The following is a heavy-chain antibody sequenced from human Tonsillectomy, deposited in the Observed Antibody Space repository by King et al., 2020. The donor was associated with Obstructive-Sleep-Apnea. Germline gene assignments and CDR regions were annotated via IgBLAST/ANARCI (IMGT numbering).Heavy chain of an antibody. CDR1: GFTFSSYS. J-gene: IGHJ6*02. D-gene: IGHD2-2*01. Sequence: VQLVESGGGLVQPGGSLRLSCAASGFTFSSYSMNWVRQAPGKGLEWVSYISSSSSTIYYADSVKGRFTISRDNAKNSLYLQMNSLRAADTAVYYCARDPPDCSSTSCQNYKYYYYYGMDVWGQGTTVTVSS. V-gene: IGHV3-48*04. CDR2: ISSSSSTI. CDR3: ARDPPDCSSTSCQNYKYYYYYGMDV.